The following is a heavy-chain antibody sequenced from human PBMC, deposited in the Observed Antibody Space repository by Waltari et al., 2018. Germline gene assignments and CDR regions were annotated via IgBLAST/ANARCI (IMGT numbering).Heavy chain of an antibody. V-gene: IGHV4-39*01. J-gene: IGHJ6*02. Sequence: QLQLQESGPGLVKPSETLSLTCAVSGGSISSNNYYWDWMRQPPGKGLEWMGSIYYSGSTYYNPSLTSRVTISVDTSKNHFSLKLGSVTAADTSLYYCARHSAYAGTGYYYGMDVWGQGTTVTVSS. CDR3: ARHSAYAGTGYYYGMDV. CDR1: GGSISSNNYY. CDR2: IYYSGST. D-gene: IGHD6-13*01.